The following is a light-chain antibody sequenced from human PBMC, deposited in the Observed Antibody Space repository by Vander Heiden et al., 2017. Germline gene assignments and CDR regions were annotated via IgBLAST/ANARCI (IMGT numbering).Light chain of an antibody. CDR1: WSSIASNA. V-gene: IGLV1-44*01. Sequence: QSALTQPPSASGSPGQRVTISCSGGWSSIASNAVDWYQHVPGTAPKLLIYNKDQRPSGVPDRFSVSKSGTSASLAISGLQSEDEADYYCATWDDSLNGVVFGGGTRVTVL. J-gene: IGLJ2*01. CDR3: ATWDDSLNGVV. CDR2: NKD.